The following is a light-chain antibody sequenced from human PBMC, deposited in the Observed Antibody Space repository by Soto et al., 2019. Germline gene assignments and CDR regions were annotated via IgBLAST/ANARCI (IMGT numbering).Light chain of an antibody. CDR1: QSISSW. CDR2: DAS. Sequence: DIQMTHSPSTLSASVLYRVTITFLASQSISSWLAWYQQKPGKAPKLLIYDASSLESGVPSRLSGSGSGTEFTLTISSLQPDDFAVYYCQQYGSSPLTFGGGTKVDIK. J-gene: IGKJ4*01. V-gene: IGKV1-5*01. CDR3: QQYGSSPLT.